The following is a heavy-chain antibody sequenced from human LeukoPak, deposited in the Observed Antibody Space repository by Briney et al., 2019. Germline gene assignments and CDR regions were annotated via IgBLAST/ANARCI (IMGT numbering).Heavy chain of an antibody. Sequence: GGSLRLSCAASGSTFNRFAMHWVRQAPGKGLEWVAVISYDGSNKYYADSVKGRFTISRDNSKNTLYLQMNSLRAEDTAVYYCARVGSYGYYYYGMDVWGQGTTVTVSS. CDR1: GSTFNRFA. CDR3: ARVGSYGYYYYGMDV. J-gene: IGHJ6*02. CDR2: ISYDGSNK. V-gene: IGHV3-30*03. D-gene: IGHD5-18*01.